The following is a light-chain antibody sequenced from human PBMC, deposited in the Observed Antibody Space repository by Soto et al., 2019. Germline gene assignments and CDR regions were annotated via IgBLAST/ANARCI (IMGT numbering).Light chain of an antibody. Sequence: GDRVTITCRASQSISSWLAWYQQKPGKAPKLLIYDASSLESGVPSRFSGSGSGTEFTLTIISLQPEDFATYYCQQSYRFPKTFGRGTKVDIK. CDR3: QQSYRFPKT. V-gene: IGKV1-5*01. CDR1: QSISSW. CDR2: DAS. J-gene: IGKJ1*01.